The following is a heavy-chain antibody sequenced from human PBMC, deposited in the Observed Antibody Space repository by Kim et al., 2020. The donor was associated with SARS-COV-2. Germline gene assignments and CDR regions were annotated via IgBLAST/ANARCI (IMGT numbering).Heavy chain of an antibody. CDR2: ISSSSSTI. CDR3: ARAVSGPPWIQLWSTGYFDY. CDR1: GFTFSSYS. D-gene: IGHD5-18*01. Sequence: GGSLRLSCAASGFTFSSYSMNWVRQAPGKGLEWVSYISSSSSTIYYADSVKGRFTISRDNAKNSLYLQMNSLRDEDTAVYYCARAVSGPPWIQLWSTGYFDYWGQGTLVTVSS. J-gene: IGHJ4*02. V-gene: IGHV3-48*02.